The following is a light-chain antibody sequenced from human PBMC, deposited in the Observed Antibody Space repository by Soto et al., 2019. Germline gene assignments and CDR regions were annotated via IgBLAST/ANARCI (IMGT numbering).Light chain of an antibody. Sequence: EIVLTQSPGTLSLSPGERATLSCRASQSVRNNFLTWYQQKPGQAPRLLIYGASNRATGIPDRFSGSASGTDFTLIISRLEPADFAVYYCQHYVDSPPSFGQGTRLEIK. V-gene: IGKV3-20*01. CDR3: QHYVDSPPS. CDR2: GAS. J-gene: IGKJ5*01. CDR1: QSVRNNF.